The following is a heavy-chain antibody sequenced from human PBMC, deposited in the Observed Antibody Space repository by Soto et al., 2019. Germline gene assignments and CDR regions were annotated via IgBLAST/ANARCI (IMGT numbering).Heavy chain of an antibody. CDR1: GASISGSY. J-gene: IGHJ4*02. V-gene: IGHV4-59*12. CDR3: ARDQRFLKWSVGYYFDF. CDR2: LFNSGDT. D-gene: IGHD3-3*01. Sequence: QVQLQESGPGLVKPSETLSLICSVSGASISGSYWAWIRQPPGKGLEWIGHLFNSGDTNYNPSLKSRVTISVDTSNNTLTLTVTSVTAADTAVYFCARDQRFLKWSVGYYFDFWGQGALVAVSS.